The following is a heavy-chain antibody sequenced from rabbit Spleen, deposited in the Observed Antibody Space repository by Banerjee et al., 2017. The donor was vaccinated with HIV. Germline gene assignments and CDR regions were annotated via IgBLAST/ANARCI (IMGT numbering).Heavy chain of an antibody. D-gene: IGHD8-1*01. CDR1: GFSFSSSDY. CDR2: IGAGVSYTT. Sequence: QQLVESGGGLVQPGASLTLTCTASGFSFSSSDYMCWVRQPPGKGPEWIACIGAGVSYTTYYATWAKGRFTISKTSSTTVTLQMTSLTAADTATYFCARDTGSSFSSYGMDLWGQGTLVTVS. J-gene: IGHJ6*01. V-gene: IGHV1S40*01. CDR3: ARDTGSSFSSYGMDL.